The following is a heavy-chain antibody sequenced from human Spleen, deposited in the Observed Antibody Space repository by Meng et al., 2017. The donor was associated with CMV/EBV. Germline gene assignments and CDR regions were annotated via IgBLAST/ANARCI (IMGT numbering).Heavy chain of an antibody. CDR3: ARGIVPAATWFDP. Sequence: KASGGTFSSYAISWVRQAPGQGLEWMGGIIPIFGTANYAQKFQGRVTITTDESTSTAYMELSSLRSEDTAVYYCARGIVPAATWFDPWGQGTLVTVSS. CDR2: IIPIFGTA. V-gene: IGHV1-69*05. J-gene: IGHJ5*02. D-gene: IGHD2-2*01. CDR1: GGTFSSYA.